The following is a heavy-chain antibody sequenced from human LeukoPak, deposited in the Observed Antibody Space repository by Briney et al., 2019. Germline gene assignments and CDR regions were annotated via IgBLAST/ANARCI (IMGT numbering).Heavy chain of an antibody. V-gene: IGHV3-21*01. CDR3: ARSVYSGYDLVDY. J-gene: IGHJ4*02. D-gene: IGHD5-12*01. CDR1: GFTFSSYS. CDR2: ISSSSSYI. Sequence: GGSLRLSCAAPGFTFSSYSMNWVRQAPGKGLEWVSSISSSSSYIYYADSVKGRFTISRDNAKNSLYLQMNSLRAEDTAVYYCARSVYSGYDLVDYWGQGTLVTVSS.